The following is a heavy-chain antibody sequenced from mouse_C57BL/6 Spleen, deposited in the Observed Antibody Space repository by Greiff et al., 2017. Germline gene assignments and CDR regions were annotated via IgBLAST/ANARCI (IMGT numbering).Heavy chain of an antibody. V-gene: IGHV1-69*01. CDR2: IDPSDSYT. Sequence: QVQLKQPGAELVMPGASVKLSCKASGYTFTSYWMHWVKQRPGQGLEWIGEIDPSDSYTNYNQKFKGKSTLTVDKSSSTAYMQLSSLTSEDSAVYYCARCAYYSNYAYAMDYWGQGTSVTVSS. J-gene: IGHJ4*01. CDR3: ARCAYYSNYAYAMDY. CDR1: GYTFTSYW. D-gene: IGHD2-5*01.